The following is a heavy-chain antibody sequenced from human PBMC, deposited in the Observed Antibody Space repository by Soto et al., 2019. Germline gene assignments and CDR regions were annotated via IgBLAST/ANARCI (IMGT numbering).Heavy chain of an antibody. J-gene: IGHJ3*02. CDR1: GYSFNSYY. CDR2: INASGAST. D-gene: IGHD3-10*01. CDR3: ASDYNAYQRQHVFDI. Sequence: QVQLVQSGAEVKKPGASVKVACKASGYSFNSYYMHWVRQAPGQGPEWMGVINASGASTSYAQKFQSRVTMTRDTSTSTVYMKLSSLRSEDTALYYCASDYNAYQRQHVFDIWGQGTLVTVSS. V-gene: IGHV1-46*02.